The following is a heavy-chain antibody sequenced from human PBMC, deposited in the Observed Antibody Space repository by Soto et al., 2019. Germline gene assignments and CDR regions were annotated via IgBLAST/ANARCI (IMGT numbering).Heavy chain of an antibody. J-gene: IGHJ3*01. D-gene: IGHD1-1*01. CDR1: GRSISSGGYS. V-gene: IGHV4-30-2*01. CDR3: ENVERGTATTVVDAFDF. Sequence: PSATLSLTCALSGRSISSGGYSWSWIRQPPGKGLEWIGYIYHSGSTYYNPSLKSRVTVSVDRSKNQFSLKLSSVTAADTAFYYYENVERGTATTVVDAFDFWGQGTIVNVS. CDR2: IYHSGST.